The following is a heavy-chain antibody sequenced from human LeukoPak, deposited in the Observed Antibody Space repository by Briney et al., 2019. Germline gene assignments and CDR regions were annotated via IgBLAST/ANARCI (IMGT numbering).Heavy chain of an antibody. D-gene: IGHD3-9*01. Sequence: PGGSLRLSCAASGFSFSSYWMHSVRQAPGRGLGWVSRINSDGSSTSYADSVKGRFTISRDNAKNTLYLQMSSLRAEDTAVYYCTRVDILTGYYRDYWGQGTLVTVSS. V-gene: IGHV3-74*01. CDR3: TRVDILTGYYRDY. CDR2: INSDGSST. CDR1: GFSFSSYW. J-gene: IGHJ4*02.